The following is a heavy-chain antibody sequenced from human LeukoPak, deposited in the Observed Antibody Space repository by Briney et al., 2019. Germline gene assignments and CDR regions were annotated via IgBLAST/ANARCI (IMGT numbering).Heavy chain of an antibody. D-gene: IGHD6-6*01. CDR3: ASGASSPYYFDY. Sequence: PGGSLRLSCAASGFTFSSYWMHWARQAPGKGLVWVSRINSDGSSTSYADSVKGRFTISRDNAKNTLYLQMNSLRAEDTAVYYCASGASSPYYFDYWGQGTLVTVSS. V-gene: IGHV3-74*01. J-gene: IGHJ4*02. CDR2: INSDGSST. CDR1: GFTFSSYW.